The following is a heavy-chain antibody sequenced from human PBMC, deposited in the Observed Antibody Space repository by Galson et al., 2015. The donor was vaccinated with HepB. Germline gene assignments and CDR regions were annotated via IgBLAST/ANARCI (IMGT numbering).Heavy chain of an antibody. J-gene: IGHJ4*02. D-gene: IGHD3-10*01. Sequence: SLRLSCAASGFTFSSYAMSWVRQAPGKGLEWVSGISGSGGSTYYADSVKGRFTISRDNSKNTLYLQMNSLRAEDTAVYYWAVYGSGFSRIDYWGQGTLVTVSS. CDR2: ISGSGGST. CDR1: GFTFSSYA. V-gene: IGHV3-23*01. CDR3: AVYGSGFSRIDY.